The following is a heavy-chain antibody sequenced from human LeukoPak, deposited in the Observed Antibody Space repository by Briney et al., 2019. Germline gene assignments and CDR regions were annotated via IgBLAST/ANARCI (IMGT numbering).Heavy chain of an antibody. CDR3: TAPRGPRNGYYLSDY. V-gene: IGHV3-23*01. CDR1: GFTFSSYA. CDR2: ISGSGGST. J-gene: IGHJ4*02. Sequence: GGSLRLSCAASGFTFSSYAMSWVRQAPGKGLEWVSAISGSGGSTYYADSVKGRFTISRDNSKNTLYLQMNSLETEDTALYYCTAPRGPRNGYYLSDYWGQGTLVTVSS. D-gene: IGHD3-22*01.